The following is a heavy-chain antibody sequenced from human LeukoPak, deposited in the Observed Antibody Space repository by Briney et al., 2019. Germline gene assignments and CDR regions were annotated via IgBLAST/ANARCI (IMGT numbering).Heavy chain of an antibody. J-gene: IGHJ4*02. CDR3: ARPGYCSGGSCYWDY. Sequence: GASLKISCKGSGYSFTSYWIGWVRQMPGKGLEWMGIIYPGDSDTRYSPSFQGQVTISADKSISTAYLQWSSLKASDTAMYYCARPGYCSGGSCYWDYWGQGTLVTVSS. D-gene: IGHD2-15*01. CDR2: IYPGDSDT. CDR1: GYSFTSYW. V-gene: IGHV5-51*01.